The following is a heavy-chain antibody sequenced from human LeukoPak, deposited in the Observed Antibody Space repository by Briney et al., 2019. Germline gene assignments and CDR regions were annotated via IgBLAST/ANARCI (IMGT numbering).Heavy chain of an antibody. CDR1: GFTFSSYA. Sequence: GGSLRLSCAASGFTFSSYAMTWVRQAPGKGLEWVSGISGSGGRTYYADSVKGRFSISRDNSKNTLYLQMNSLRAEDTAVYYCARDPPYHYDSSGYYSRTGKFDYWGQGTLVTVSS. D-gene: IGHD3-22*01. V-gene: IGHV3-23*01. CDR3: ARDPPYHYDSSGYYSRTGKFDY. CDR2: ISGSGGRT. J-gene: IGHJ4*02.